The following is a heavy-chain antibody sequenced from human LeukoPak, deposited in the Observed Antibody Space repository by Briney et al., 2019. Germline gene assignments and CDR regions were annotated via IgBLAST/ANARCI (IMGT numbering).Heavy chain of an antibody. CDR2: IYHSGST. CDR1: GYSISSGYY. CDR3: ARHQYGWYMDV. V-gene: IGHV4-38-2*02. Sequence: SETLSLTCTVSGYSISSGYYWGWIRQPPGKGLEWIGSIYHSGSTYYNPSLKSRVTISVDTSKNQFSLKLSSVTAADTAVYYCARHQYGWYMDVWGKGTTVTVSS. J-gene: IGHJ6*03. D-gene: IGHD2-8*02.